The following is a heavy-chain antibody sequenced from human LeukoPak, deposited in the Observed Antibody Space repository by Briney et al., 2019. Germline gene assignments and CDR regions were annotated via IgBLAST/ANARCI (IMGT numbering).Heavy chain of an antibody. J-gene: IGHJ4*02. CDR1: GFNFSNYW. Sequence: GGSLRLSCAVSGFNFSNYWMSWVRQAPGKGLEWVANIKQDESEKHYVDSVKGRFTVSRDNAENSLYLQMNSLRAEDTAVYYCARLYSGWSDYWGQGTLVTVSS. CDR2: IKQDESEK. V-gene: IGHV3-7*01. D-gene: IGHD5-12*01. CDR3: ARLYSGWSDY.